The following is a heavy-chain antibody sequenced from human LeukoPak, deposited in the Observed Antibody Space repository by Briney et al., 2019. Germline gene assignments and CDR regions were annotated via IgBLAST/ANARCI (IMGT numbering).Heavy chain of an antibody. D-gene: IGHD5-24*01. V-gene: IGHV3-9*01. J-gene: IGHJ3*02. CDR3: AKDFMSRWQPLDAFDI. Sequence: GGSLRLSCAASGFTFDDYAMHWVRQAPGKGLEWVSGISWNSGSIGYADSVKGRFTISRDNAKNSLYLQMNSLRAEDTALYYCAKDFMSRWQPLDAFDIWGQGTMVTVSS. CDR2: ISWNSGSI. CDR1: GFTFDDYA.